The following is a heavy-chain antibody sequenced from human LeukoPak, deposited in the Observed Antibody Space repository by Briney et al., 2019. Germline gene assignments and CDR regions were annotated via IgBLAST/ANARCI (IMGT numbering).Heavy chain of an antibody. D-gene: IGHD5-12*01. Sequence: ASVKVSRKASGCTFSRYAISWVRQAPGQGLEWMGRIIPILHITNYAHNFQGTVTITADKSTSTAYMDLSSLRSEDRAVYYCARTDESGYSGYEYWGQGTLVTVSS. J-gene: IGHJ4*02. CDR2: IIPILHIT. CDR1: GCTFSRYA. CDR3: ARTDESGYSGYEY. V-gene: IGHV1-69*04.